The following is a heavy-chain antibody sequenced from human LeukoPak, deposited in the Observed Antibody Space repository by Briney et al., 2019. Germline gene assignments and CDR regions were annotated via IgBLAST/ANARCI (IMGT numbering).Heavy chain of an antibody. J-gene: IGHJ6*03. Sequence: SETLSLTCTVSGGSISSGGYYWSWIRQPPGKGLEWIGYIYHSGSTYYNPSLKSRVTISVDRSKNQFSLKLSSVTAADTAVYYCARDSGSAAVTQRDYYMDVWGKGTTVTVSS. CDR2: IYHSGST. D-gene: IGHD6-13*01. V-gene: IGHV4-30-2*01. CDR3: ARDSGSAAVTQRDYYMDV. CDR1: GGSISSGGYY.